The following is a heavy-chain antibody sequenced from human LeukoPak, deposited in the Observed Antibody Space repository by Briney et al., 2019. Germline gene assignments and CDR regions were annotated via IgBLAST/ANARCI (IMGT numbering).Heavy chain of an antibody. J-gene: IGHJ4*02. Sequence: ASVKVSCKASGYTFTSYGISWVRQAPGQGLEWMGWISAYNGNTNYAQKLQGRVTMTTDTSTSTAYMELRSLRSDDTAVYYCARDRSGVGYDFWSGYYTGSLYDRYSDYWGQGTLVTVSS. V-gene: IGHV1-18*01. D-gene: IGHD3-3*01. CDR2: ISAYNGNT. CDR1: GYTFTSYG. CDR3: ARDRSGVGYDFWSGYYTGSLYDRYSDY.